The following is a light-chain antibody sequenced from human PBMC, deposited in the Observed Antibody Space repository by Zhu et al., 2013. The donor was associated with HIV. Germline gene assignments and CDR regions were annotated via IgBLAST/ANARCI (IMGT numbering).Light chain of an antibody. V-gene: IGKV1-9*01. CDR2: DAS. CDR3: QQVNDYPRT. J-gene: IGKJ3*01. Sequence: DIQLTQSPSFLSASVGDRVTISCRASQDIKKYLAWYQHKPGRAPTLLMYDASTLQSGVPPRFSGSGSGTQFTLTITSLQPEDFATYYCQQVNDYPRTFGPGTKVDV. CDR1: QDIKKY.